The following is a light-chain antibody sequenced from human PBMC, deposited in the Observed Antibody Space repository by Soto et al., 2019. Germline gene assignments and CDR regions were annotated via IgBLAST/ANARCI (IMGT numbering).Light chain of an antibody. CDR1: QSVSSY. V-gene: IGKV3-11*01. CDR2: DAS. J-gene: IGKJ3*01. CDR3: QQRSNWPPGFT. Sequence: IVLTQSPGTLSLSPGESASLSCRAGQSVSSYLAWYQQKPGQAPRLLIYDASNRATGIPARFSGSGSGTDFALTISSLEPEDFAVYYCQQRSNWPPGFTFGPGTKVDIK.